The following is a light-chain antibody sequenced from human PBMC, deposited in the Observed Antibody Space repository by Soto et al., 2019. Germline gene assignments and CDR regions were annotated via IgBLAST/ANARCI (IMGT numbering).Light chain of an antibody. J-gene: IGLJ2*01. CDR3: ATWDDSLSGHVV. CDR1: RSNIGSNT. Sequence: QSVLTQPPSESGTPGQRVTISCSGSRSNIGSNTVNWYQQLPGTAPKFLIYSNNQRPSGVPKRFSGSKSGTSASLAISGLQSEDEADYYCATWDDSLSGHVVFGGGTQLTVL. CDR2: SNN. V-gene: IGLV1-44*01.